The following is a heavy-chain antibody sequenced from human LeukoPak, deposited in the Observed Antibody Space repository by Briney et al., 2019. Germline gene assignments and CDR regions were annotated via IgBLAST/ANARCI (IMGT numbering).Heavy chain of an antibody. D-gene: IGHD6-13*01. CDR2: ISYDGSNK. CDR3: ARVAEAAAFDS. Sequence: GGSLRLSCAASGFTFSSYAMHWVRQAPGKGLEWVAVISYDGSNKYYADSVKGRFTISRDNAKNSLYLQMNSLRAEDTAVYYCARVAEAAAFDSWGQGTLVTVSS. CDR1: GFTFSSYA. J-gene: IGHJ4*02. V-gene: IGHV3-30*04.